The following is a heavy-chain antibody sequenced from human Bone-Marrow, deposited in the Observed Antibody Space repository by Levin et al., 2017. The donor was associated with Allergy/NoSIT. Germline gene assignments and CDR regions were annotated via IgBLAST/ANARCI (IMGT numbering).Heavy chain of an antibody. CDR2: IIPMFGTA. CDR3: AREVPSGYYYAMDV. Sequence: SVKVSCKASGGPFSSFDISWVRQAPGQGLEWMGGIIPMFGTATYAQKFQARITITADESTRTTYMELSSLRSEDTAVYFCAREVPSGYYYAMDVWGQGTTVTVSS. CDR1: GGPFSSFD. J-gene: IGHJ6*02. V-gene: IGHV1-69*13.